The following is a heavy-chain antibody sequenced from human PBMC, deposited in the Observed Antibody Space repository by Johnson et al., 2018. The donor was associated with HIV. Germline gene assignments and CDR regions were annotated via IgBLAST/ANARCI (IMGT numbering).Heavy chain of an antibody. J-gene: IGHJ3*02. CDR2: INQDGSER. CDR3: VRKGDAFDI. CDR1: GFTFSSYA. Sequence: VQLVESGGGVVQPGRSLRLSCAASGFTFSSYAMHWVRQAPGKGLEWVANINQDGSERYYVDSVKGRFTISRDNAKKFLYLQMTSLRAEDTAIYYCVRKGDAFDIWGQGTMATVSS. V-gene: IGHV3-7*03.